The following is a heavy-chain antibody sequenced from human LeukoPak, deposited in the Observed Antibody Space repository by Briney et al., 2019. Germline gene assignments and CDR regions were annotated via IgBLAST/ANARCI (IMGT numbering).Heavy chain of an antibody. Sequence: GGSLRLSCAASGFTFSSYAMSWVRQAPGKGLEWVSAISGSGGSTYYADSVKGRFTIPRDDSKNTLYLQMNSVRAEDTPVYYWAKDKHNYYFDYWGQGTLVTVSS. CDR2: ISGSGGST. CDR3: AKDKHNYYFDY. D-gene: IGHD2-21*01. V-gene: IGHV3-23*01. J-gene: IGHJ4*02. CDR1: GFTFSSYA.